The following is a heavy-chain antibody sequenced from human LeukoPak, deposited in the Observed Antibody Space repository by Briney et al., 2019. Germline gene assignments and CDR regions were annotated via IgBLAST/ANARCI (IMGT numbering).Heavy chain of an antibody. CDR3: ARRYDSSAYWYYFDS. J-gene: IGHJ4*02. CDR1: GGSMNNDY. CDR2: IFYSGST. Sequence: SETPSLTCTVSGGSMNNDYWTWIRQPPGKRLEWIGCIFYSGSTSYNPSLKSRVSISVDTSKNQFSLKVTSVTAADSAVYYCARRYDSSAYWYYFDSWSQGTLVTVSS. V-gene: IGHV4-59*08. D-gene: IGHD3-22*01.